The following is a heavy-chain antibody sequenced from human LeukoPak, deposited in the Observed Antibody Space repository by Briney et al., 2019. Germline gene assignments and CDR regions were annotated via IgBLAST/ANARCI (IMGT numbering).Heavy chain of an antibody. V-gene: IGHV4-39*01. J-gene: IGHJ4*02. CDR3: ARGEGFGWLQSFDY. D-gene: IGHD5-24*01. CDR1: GGSISSSSYY. CDR2: IYYSGST. Sequence: PSETLSLTCTVSGGSISSSSYYWGWIRQPPGKGLEWIGSIYYSGSTYYNPSLKSRVTISVDTSKNQFSLKLSSVTAADTAVYYCARGEGFGWLQSFDYWGQGTLVTVSS.